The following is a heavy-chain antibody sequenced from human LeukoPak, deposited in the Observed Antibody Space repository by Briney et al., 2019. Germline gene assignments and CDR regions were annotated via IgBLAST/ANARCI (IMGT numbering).Heavy chain of an antibody. Sequence: GGSLRLSCAVSGITLSNYGMSWVRQAPGKGLEWVAGISDSGGSTSYADSVKGRFTIPRDNPKNTLYLQMNSLRAEDTAVYFCAKRGVVIRVILVGFHKEAYYFDSWGQGALVTVSS. CDR2: ISDSGGST. J-gene: IGHJ4*02. CDR1: GITLSNYG. CDR3: AKRGVVIRVILVGFHKEAYYFDS. V-gene: IGHV3-23*01. D-gene: IGHD3-22*01.